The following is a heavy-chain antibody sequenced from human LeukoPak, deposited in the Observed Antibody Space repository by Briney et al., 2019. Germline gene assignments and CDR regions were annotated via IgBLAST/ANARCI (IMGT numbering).Heavy chain of an antibody. Sequence: ASVKVSCKASGYTFTSSEINWVRQATGQGLEWMGWMNPNSGNTGYAQKFQGRVTMTRNTSISTAYMELSSLRSEDTAVYYCALSAGNSYYYGMDVWGQGTTVTVSS. D-gene: IGHD1-26*01. CDR3: ALSAGNSYYYGMDV. V-gene: IGHV1-8*01. CDR1: GYTFTSSE. CDR2: MNPNSGNT. J-gene: IGHJ6*02.